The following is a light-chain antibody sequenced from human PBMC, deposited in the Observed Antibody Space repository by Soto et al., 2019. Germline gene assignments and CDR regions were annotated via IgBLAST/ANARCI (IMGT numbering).Light chain of an antibody. CDR3: QQSYRTPYT. V-gene: IGKV1-39*01. CDR2: AAS. J-gene: IGKJ2*01. Sequence: DIQMTQSPSSLSASVGDRVTITCRASQGISTYLVWYQQRQGRAPKLLIYAASSLLSGVPSRFSGSGSGTDFTLTISSIQPEDFATYYCQQSYRTPYTFGQGTKLETK. CDR1: QGISTY.